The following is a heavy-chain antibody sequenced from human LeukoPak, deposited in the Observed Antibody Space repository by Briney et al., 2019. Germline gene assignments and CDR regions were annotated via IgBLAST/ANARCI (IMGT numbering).Heavy chain of an antibody. CDR1: GFTVSSNY. J-gene: IGHJ4*02. CDR2: ISGSGGGT. V-gene: IGHV3-23*01. D-gene: IGHD1-26*01. CDR3: AKEGRGMGAATVDY. Sequence: GGSLRLSCAVSGFTVSSNYMSWVRQAPGKGLEWVSGISGSGGGTYYADSVGRFSISRDNSNNTLYLQLTSLRADDTAVYYCAKEGRGMGAATVDYWGQGTLVTVSS.